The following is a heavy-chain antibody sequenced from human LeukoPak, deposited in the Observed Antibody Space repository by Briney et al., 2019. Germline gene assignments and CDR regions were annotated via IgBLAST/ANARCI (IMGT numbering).Heavy chain of an antibody. D-gene: IGHD6-13*01. Sequence: ASVKVSCKASGYTFTSYGISWVRQAPGQGLEWMGWISAYNGNTNYAQKLQGRGTITTDTSTSTAYMELRSLRSDDTAVYYCARERIAAAGYDAFDIWGQGTMVTVSS. V-gene: IGHV1-18*01. CDR1: GYTFTSYG. CDR2: ISAYNGNT. CDR3: ARERIAAAGYDAFDI. J-gene: IGHJ3*02.